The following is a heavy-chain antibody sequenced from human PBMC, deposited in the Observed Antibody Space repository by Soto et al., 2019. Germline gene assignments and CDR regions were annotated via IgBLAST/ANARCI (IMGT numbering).Heavy chain of an antibody. CDR2: IYWDDDK. Sequence: QITLKESGPTLVKPTQTLTLTCTFSGFSLSSTEEGVGWFRQPPGKAPEWLALIYWDDDKRYSPSLKTRLTIPKDTSKNQVVLTMTNVDPGDTATYSCAPGSCSGADCYPNPYFDYWGQGILVTVSS. V-gene: IGHV2-5*02. J-gene: IGHJ4*02. D-gene: IGHD2-21*02. CDR3: APGSCSGADCYPNPYFDY. CDR1: GFSLSSTEEG.